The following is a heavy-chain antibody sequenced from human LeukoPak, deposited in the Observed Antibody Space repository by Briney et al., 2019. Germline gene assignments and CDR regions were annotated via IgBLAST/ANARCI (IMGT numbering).Heavy chain of an antibody. CDR2: IYYSGTT. CDR3: ARHTSHTIGTGDFDY. CDR1: GGSISRYY. Sequence: SETLSLTCTVSGGSISRYYWGWIRQPPGKGLEWIGSIYYSGTTYYNPSRKSRVTISVDTAKNQFSLELSSVTAADTAVYYCARHTSHTIGTGDFDYWGQGTLVTVSS. D-gene: IGHD1-1*01. J-gene: IGHJ4*02. V-gene: IGHV4-39*01.